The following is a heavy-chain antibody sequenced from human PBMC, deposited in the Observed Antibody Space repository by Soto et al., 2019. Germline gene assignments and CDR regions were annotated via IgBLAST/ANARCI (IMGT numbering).Heavy chain of an antibody. CDR2: VYWDDDK. Sequence: QVTLKESGPTLVKPTQTLTLTCTFSGVSLSTSGMGVGWIRQPPGKALEWLALVYWDDDKRYSPSLKSRLTITKDTSKNQVVLTMTYMDPVDTATYCCAHMIEGAFFDPWGQGTLVTVSS. CDR1: GVSLSTSGMG. D-gene: IGHD2-21*01. CDR3: AHMIEGAFFDP. J-gene: IGHJ5*02. V-gene: IGHV2-5*02.